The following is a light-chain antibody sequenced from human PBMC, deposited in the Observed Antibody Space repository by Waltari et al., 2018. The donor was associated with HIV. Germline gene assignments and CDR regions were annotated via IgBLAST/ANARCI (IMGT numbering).Light chain of an antibody. V-gene: IGKV3-20*01. CDR2: SAS. J-gene: IGKJ2*01. CDR1: QSVTNSY. CDR3: QQYGSSLYT. Sequence: ENVLTQPPGTLYLSSGERASLTCRASQSVTNSYLAWYQQKPGQAPRLLIYSASSRTSGMPDRFSGSVSGTYFTLIISRLGPEDVAVYDCQQYGSSLYTFGQGTKLGIK.